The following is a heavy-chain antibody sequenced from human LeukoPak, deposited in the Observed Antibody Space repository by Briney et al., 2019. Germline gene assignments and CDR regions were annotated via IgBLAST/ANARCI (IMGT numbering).Heavy chain of an antibody. CDR1: EFTVSSNY. CDR2: IYSGGST. Sequence: GGSLRLSCAASEFTVSSNYVNRVRQAPGKGLEWVSVIYSGGSTYYADSVKGRFTISRDNTKNTLYLQMNSLRAEDTAVYYCAGGARRQQPFDYWGQGTLVTVSS. CDR3: AGGARRQQPFDY. J-gene: IGHJ4*02. D-gene: IGHD6-13*01. V-gene: IGHV3-66*01.